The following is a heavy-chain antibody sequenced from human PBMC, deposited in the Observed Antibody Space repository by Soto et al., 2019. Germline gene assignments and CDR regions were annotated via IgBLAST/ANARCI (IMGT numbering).Heavy chain of an antibody. CDR1: GFTFGDYA. CDR3: ARQSGETYTPMDH. D-gene: IGHD5-18*01. Sequence: SLRLSCTASGFTFGDYAMSWFRQAPGKGLEWVGFIRSKAYGGTTEYAASVKGRFTISRDDSKSIAYLQMNSLKTEDTAMYYCARQSGETYTPMDHWGQGTLVTSPQ. J-gene: IGHJ4*02. V-gene: IGHV3-49*03. CDR2: IRSKAYGGTT.